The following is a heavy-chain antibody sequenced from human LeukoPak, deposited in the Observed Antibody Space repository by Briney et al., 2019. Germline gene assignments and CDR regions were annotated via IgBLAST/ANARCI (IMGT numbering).Heavy chain of an antibody. D-gene: IGHD3-22*01. CDR3: ASIFYYDRSGYYPH. V-gene: IGHV3-21*01. J-gene: IGHJ4*02. CDR2: ISSSSSYI. Sequence: PGGSLRLSCAASGFTFSSYSMNWVRQAPGKGLEWVSSISSSSSYIYYADSVKGRFTISRDNAKNSLYLQMNSLRAEDTAVYYCASIFYYDRSGYYPHWGQGTQVTVSS. CDR1: GFTFSSYS.